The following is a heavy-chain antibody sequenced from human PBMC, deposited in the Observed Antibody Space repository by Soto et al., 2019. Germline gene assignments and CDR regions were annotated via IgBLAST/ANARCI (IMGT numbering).Heavy chain of an antibody. CDR3: GRDSYDSSGSVIYGMDV. CDR2: IIPVFGRT. J-gene: IGHJ6*02. D-gene: IGHD3-22*01. CDR1: GGTLTRHA. Sequence: QVQLVQSGAEVKKPGSSVKVSCKASGGTLTRHAISWVRQAPGLGLEWMGVIIPVFGRTYYAQRFEGRVTVPADESTSTVYMELSSLTSEDTAMYYCGRDSYDSSGSVIYGMDVWGQGTTVTVS. V-gene: IGHV1-69*01.